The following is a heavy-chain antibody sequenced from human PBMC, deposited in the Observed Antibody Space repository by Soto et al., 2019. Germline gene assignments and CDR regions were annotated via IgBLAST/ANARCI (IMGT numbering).Heavy chain of an antibody. D-gene: IGHD1-26*01. CDR1: GFTFSSYA. Sequence: HPGGSLRLSCSASGFTFSSYAMHWVRQAPGKGLEYVSAISSNGGSTYYADSVKGRFTISRDNSKNTLYLQMSSLRAEDTAVYYCYVSGSYWEDYFDYWGQGTLVTVSS. CDR3: YVSGSYWEDYFDY. V-gene: IGHV3-64D*06. CDR2: ISSNGGST. J-gene: IGHJ4*02.